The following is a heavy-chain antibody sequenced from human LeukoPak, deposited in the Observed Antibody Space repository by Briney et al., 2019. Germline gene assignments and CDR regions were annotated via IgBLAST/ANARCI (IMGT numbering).Heavy chain of an antibody. J-gene: IGHJ4*02. CDR1: GGSISSGGYY. Sequence: PSQTLSLTCTVSGGSISSGGYYWSWTRQHPGKGLEWIGYIYYSGSTYYNPSLKSRVTISVDTSKNQFSLKLSSVTAADTAVYYCASATYDFWSGYYGTYYFGYWGQGTLVTVSS. V-gene: IGHV4-31*03. D-gene: IGHD3-3*01. CDR2: IYYSGST. CDR3: ASATYDFWSGYYGTYYFGY.